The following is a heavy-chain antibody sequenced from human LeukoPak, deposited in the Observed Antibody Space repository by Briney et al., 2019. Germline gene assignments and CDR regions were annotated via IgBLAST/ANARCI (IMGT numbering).Heavy chain of an antibody. Sequence: GESLKISCKGSGYSFTSYWIGWVRQMPGKGLEWMGIIYPGDSDTRYSPSFQGQVTISADKPISTAYLQWSSLKASDTAMYYCARHQKKIGPRYSYDVREGDYWGQGTLVTVSS. V-gene: IGHV5-51*01. CDR3: ARHQKKIGPRYSYDVREGDY. CDR1: GYSFTSYW. CDR2: IYPGDSDT. J-gene: IGHJ4*02. D-gene: IGHD5-18*01.